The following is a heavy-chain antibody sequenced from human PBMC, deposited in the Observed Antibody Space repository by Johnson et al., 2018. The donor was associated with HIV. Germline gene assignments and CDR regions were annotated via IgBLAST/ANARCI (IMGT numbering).Heavy chain of an antibody. CDR2: INWNGGST. CDR3: ARDGPRGSYVAFDI. D-gene: IGHD1-26*01. J-gene: IGHJ3*02. Sequence: VQLVESGGGVVQPGRSLRLSCAASGFTFDDYGMSWVRQAPGKGLEWVSGINWNGGSTGYADSVKGRFTISRDNAKNSLYLQMNSLRAEDTALYYCARDGPRGSYVAFDIWGQGTMVTVSS. V-gene: IGHV3-20*04. CDR1: GFTFDDYG.